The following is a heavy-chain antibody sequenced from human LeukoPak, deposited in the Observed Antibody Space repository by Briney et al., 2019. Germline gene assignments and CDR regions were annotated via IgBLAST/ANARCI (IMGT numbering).Heavy chain of an antibody. CDR3: AKANWGWVLDY. CDR1: GFTFSSYA. CDR2: ISGSGGSP. J-gene: IGHJ4*02. D-gene: IGHD7-27*01. Sequence: RASLRLSCAASGFTFSSYAMSWVRPTPGEGLEWVSAISGSGGSPYSADSVKGRFTISRDNSKNTLYLQMNSLRAEDTAVYYCAKANWGWVLDYWGQGTLVTVSS. V-gene: IGHV3-23*01.